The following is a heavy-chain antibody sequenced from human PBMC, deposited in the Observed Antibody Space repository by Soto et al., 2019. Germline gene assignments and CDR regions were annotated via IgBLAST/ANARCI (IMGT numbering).Heavy chain of an antibody. CDR2: ISTSGST. J-gene: IGHJ4*02. D-gene: IGHD2-2*01. CDR1: GGSLSSYY. CDR3: ARGSCRSSSCYGFAH. V-gene: IGHV4-4*07. Sequence: QVQLQESGPELVKPSETLSLTCTVSGGSLSSYYWSWIRQPAGKGMEWIGRISTSGSTNYNPSLKSRVTMSVDTSKNQFSLRLSSVTAAYTAVYYCARGSCRSSSCYGFAHWGQGTLVTVSS.